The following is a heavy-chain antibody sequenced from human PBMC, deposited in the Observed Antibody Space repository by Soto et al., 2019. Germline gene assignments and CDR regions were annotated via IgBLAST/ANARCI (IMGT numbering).Heavy chain of an antibody. CDR2: INPNSGGT. CDR1: GYTFTGYY. Sequence: ASVKVSCKASGYTFTGYYMHWVRQAPGQGLEWMGWINPNSGGTNYAQKFQGRFSISRDSSKNTVYLQMDRLRAEDTAVYYCARNYYGSGSYAPWFDPWGQGTLVTVSS. CDR3: ARNYYGSGSYAPWFDP. J-gene: IGHJ5*02. V-gene: IGHV1-2*02. D-gene: IGHD3-10*01.